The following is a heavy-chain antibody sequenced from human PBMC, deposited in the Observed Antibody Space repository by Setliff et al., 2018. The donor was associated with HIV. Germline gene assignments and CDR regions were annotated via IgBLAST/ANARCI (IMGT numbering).Heavy chain of an antibody. Sequence: ASVKVSCKASGYTFTNYDINWVRQATGQGLEWMGWMNPNSGNTGYAQKFQGRVTMTRNTSISTAYMELSSLRSEDTAVYYCARGYSNSWHRWEAFDIWGQGTMVTVSS. CDR3: ARGYSNSWHRWEAFDI. CDR2: MNPNSGNT. V-gene: IGHV1-8*01. D-gene: IGHD6-13*01. J-gene: IGHJ3*02. CDR1: GYTFTNYD.